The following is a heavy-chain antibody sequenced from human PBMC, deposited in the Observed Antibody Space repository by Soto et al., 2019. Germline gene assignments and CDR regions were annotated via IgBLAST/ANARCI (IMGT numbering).Heavy chain of an antibody. CDR2: ISWNSGSI. CDR1: GFSFYDYA. D-gene: IGHD3-3*01. V-gene: IGHV3-9*01. J-gene: IGHJ4*02. CDR3: AKSEFLEWLFGNCDY. Sequence: PGGSLRLSCAASGFSFYDYAMHWVRQAPGKGLEWVSGISWNSGSIGYADSVKGRFTISRDNAKNSLYLQMNSLRAEDTALYYCAKSEFLEWLFGNCDYWGQGTLVTVSS.